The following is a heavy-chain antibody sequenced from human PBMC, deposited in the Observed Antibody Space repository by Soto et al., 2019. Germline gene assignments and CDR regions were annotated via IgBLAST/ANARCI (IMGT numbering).Heavy chain of an antibody. CDR2: IYYSGST. CDR3: ARDRSPPRGRYIAAAGTFTPYGMDV. D-gene: IGHD6-13*01. J-gene: IGHJ6*02. V-gene: IGHV4-61*01. Sequence: PSETLSLTCTVSGGSVSSGSYYWSWIRQPPGKGLEWIGYIYYSGSTNYNPSLKSRVTISVDTSKNQFSLKLSSVTAADTAVYYCARDRSPPRGRYIAAAGTFTPYGMDVWGQGTTVTVSS. CDR1: GGSVSSGSYY.